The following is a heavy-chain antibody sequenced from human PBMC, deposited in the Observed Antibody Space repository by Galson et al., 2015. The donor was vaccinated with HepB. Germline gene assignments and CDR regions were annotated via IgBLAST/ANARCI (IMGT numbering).Heavy chain of an antibody. D-gene: IGHD4-11*01. CDR1: GGTFSGSA. CDR3: TTAANDYTAPYDYYYGMDV. V-gene: IGHV3-73*01. J-gene: IGHJ6*02. Sequence: KVSCKASGGTFSGSAMHWVRQASGKGLEWVGRIRSRANSYATAYAASVKGRFTISRDDSKNTAYLQMNSLKTEDTAVYYCTTAANDYTAPYDYYYGMDVWGQGATVTVSS. CDR2: IRSRANSYAT.